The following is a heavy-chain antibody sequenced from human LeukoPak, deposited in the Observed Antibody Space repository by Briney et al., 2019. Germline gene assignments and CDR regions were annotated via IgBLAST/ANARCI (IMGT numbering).Heavy chain of an antibody. V-gene: IGHV3-7*01. Sequence: PGGSLRLSCAASGFTFSSYWMTWVRHLPGKGLEWVAKIKQDGSEKYYVDSVKGRFTISRDNAKNSLYLQMNSLRAEDTAVYYCARDCKVGSVRAFDIWGQGTMVTVSS. CDR2: IKQDGSEK. J-gene: IGHJ3*02. CDR1: GFTFSSYW. D-gene: IGHD3-10*02. CDR3: ARDCKVGSVRAFDI.